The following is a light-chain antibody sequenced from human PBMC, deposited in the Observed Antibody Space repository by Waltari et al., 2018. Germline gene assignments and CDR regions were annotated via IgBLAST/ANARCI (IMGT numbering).Light chain of an antibody. Sequence: DTVFTPSPVTLSLSPGEGATLSCQASQSVGCSLAWYQLKPGQAPRLLIYNASNRAAGIPARFSGSGSGTDFTLTISSLAPEDFAVYYCQQRSNWNTFGQGTKLEIK. CDR2: NAS. J-gene: IGKJ2*01. CDR3: QQRSNWNT. CDR1: QSVGCS. V-gene: IGKV3-11*01.